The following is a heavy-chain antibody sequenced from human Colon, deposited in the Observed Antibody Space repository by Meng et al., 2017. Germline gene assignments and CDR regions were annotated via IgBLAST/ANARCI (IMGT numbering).Heavy chain of an antibody. CDR3: ARWSSSWYVNWFDP. D-gene: IGHD6-13*01. V-gene: IGHV1-2*06. Sequence: ASVKVSCKASGYTFTGYYMHWVRQAPGQGLEWMGRINPNSGGTNYAQKFQGRVTMTRDTSISTAYMELSRLRSDDTAVYYCARWSSSWYVNWFDPWGQGTLVTFAS. J-gene: IGHJ5*02. CDR1: GYTFTGYY. CDR2: INPNSGGT.